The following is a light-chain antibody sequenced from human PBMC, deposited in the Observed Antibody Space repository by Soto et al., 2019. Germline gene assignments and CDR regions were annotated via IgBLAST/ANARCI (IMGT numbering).Light chain of an antibody. J-gene: IGKJ5*01. V-gene: IGKV2-28*01. Sequence: DIVMTQSPLSLTVTPGEPASISCRSSQSLLHTNGKKYMDWYLQKPGQSPQLLIYLGSNRASGVPDRFGGSGSGTDFSLKISRVEAEDVGVHYCMQALQTPITFGQGTRLEIK. CDR3: MQALQTPIT. CDR1: QSLLHTNGKKY. CDR2: LGS.